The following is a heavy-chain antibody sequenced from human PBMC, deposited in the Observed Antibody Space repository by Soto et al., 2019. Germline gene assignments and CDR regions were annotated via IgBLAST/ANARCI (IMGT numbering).Heavy chain of an antibody. CDR3: ARVGYGSSFIDY. D-gene: IGHD6-13*01. CDR1: GYTFSTYG. CDR2: ISVYNGNT. Sequence: QVQLVQSGDEVKKPGASVKVSCKAFGYTFSTYGFGWVRQVPGQGLEWMGWISVYNGNTNYAQSFQGRITMTTDTSTSTAYMELGSLSSDDTAVYYCARVGYGSSFIDYWGQGTLVTVSS. J-gene: IGHJ4*02. V-gene: IGHV1-18*01.